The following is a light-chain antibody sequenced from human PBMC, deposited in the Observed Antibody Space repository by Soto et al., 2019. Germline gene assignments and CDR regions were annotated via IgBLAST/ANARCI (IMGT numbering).Light chain of an antibody. CDR2: EVT. J-gene: IGLJ3*02. V-gene: IGLV2-8*01. Sequence: QSVLTQPPSASGSPGRSVTISCTGTSRDVGGYDYVSWFQQHPGKAPKLIIYEVTKRPSGVPDRFSASKSGNPASLTVSGLQAEDEADYYCSSFVAGNNYWVFGGGTKVTVL. CDR1: SRDVGGYDY. CDR3: SSFVAGNNYWV.